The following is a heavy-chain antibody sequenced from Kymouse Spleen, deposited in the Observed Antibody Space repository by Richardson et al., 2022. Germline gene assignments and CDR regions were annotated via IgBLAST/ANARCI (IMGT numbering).Heavy chain of an antibody. V-gene: IGHV6-1*01. CDR1: GDSVSSNSAA. CDR2: TYYRSKWYN. J-gene: IGHJ6*02. Sequence: QVQLQQSGPGLVKPSQTLSLTCAISGDSVSSNSAAWNWIRQSPSRGLEWLGRTYYRSKWYNDYAVSVKSRITINPDTSKNQFSLQLNSVTPEDTAVYYCARDDYDILTGYVYYYGMDVWGQGTTVTVSS. CDR3: ARDDYDILTGYVYYYGMDV. D-gene: IGHD3-9*01.